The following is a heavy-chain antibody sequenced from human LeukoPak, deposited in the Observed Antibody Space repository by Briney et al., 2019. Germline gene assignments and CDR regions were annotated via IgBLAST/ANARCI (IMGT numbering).Heavy chain of an antibody. D-gene: IGHD1-7*01. V-gene: IGHV3-7*01. Sequence: PGGSLRLSCVASGFTFSSYWMSWVRQAPGRGGEWVAHIRQDGGEEYYVDSVKGRFTISRDNAKNSLYLQMNSLRAADTAVYYCATNWNYRFDYWGQGTLVTVSS. CDR2: IRQDGGEE. CDR3: ATNWNYRFDY. CDR1: GFTFSSYW. J-gene: IGHJ4*02.